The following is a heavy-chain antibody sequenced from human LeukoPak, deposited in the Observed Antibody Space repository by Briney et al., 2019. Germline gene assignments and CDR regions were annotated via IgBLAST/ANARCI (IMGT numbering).Heavy chain of an antibody. V-gene: IGHV1-8*01. Sequence: RASVKVSCKASGYTFTSYDINWVRQATGQGLEWMGWMNPNSGNTGYAQKFQGRVTMTRNTSISTAYMELSSLRSEDTAVYYCARGDSSGYHDAFDIWGQGTMVTVSS. CDR1: GYTFTSYD. J-gene: IGHJ3*02. CDR3: ARGDSSGYHDAFDI. CDR2: MNPNSGNT. D-gene: IGHD3-22*01.